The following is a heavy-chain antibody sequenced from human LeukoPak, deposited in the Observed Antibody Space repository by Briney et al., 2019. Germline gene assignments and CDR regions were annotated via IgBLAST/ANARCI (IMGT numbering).Heavy chain of an antibody. CDR2: IDYTGTT. CDR3: VKLKRRPRTYSYDYEF. Sequence: PSETLSLTCSVFGDSISNNFYYWGWIRQTPGKGLAWIASIDYTGTTYYNPSSKSRFSISMDTSKNQFSLKLTSVTAADTAVFYCVKLKRRPRTYSYDYEFWGQGTLVTVSP. J-gene: IGHJ4*02. V-gene: IGHV4-39*07. CDR1: GDSISNNFYY. D-gene: IGHD5-18*01.